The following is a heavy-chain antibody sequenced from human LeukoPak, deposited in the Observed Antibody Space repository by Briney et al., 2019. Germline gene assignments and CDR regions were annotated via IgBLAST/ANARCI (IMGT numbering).Heavy chain of an antibody. CDR2: ISGSGGST. Sequence: PGGSLRLSCAASGFTFSSYAMSWVRQAPGKGLEWVSGISGSGGSTYYAESVKGRFTISRDNSKNTLYLQMNSLRAEDTAVYYCAKDFTRVAARWFDYWGQGTLVTVSS. D-gene: IGHD2-15*01. J-gene: IGHJ4*02. CDR3: AKDFTRVAARWFDY. V-gene: IGHV3-23*01. CDR1: GFTFSSYA.